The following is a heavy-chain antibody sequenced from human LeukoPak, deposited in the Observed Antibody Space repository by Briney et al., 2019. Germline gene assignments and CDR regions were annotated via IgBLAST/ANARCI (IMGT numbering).Heavy chain of an antibody. Sequence: PGGSLRLSCAASGFTVSSYGMSWVRQAPGKGLEWVSAISGSGGSTYYADSVKGRFTISRDKSKNTLYLQMNSLRAEDTAVYYCASEGYYYGSGSYYNYWGQGTLVTVSS. CDR1: GFTVSSYG. V-gene: IGHV3-23*01. J-gene: IGHJ4*02. CDR3: ASEGYYYGSGSYYNY. CDR2: ISGSGGST. D-gene: IGHD3-10*01.